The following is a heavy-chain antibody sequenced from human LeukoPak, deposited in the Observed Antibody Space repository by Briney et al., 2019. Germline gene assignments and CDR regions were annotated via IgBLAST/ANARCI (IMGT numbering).Heavy chain of an antibody. Sequence: SETLSLTCTVSGDSINDYYWSWIRQPAGKGLEWIGRIYSSGSTHYNPSLKSRVTMSVDTSKNQFSLKLTSVTAADTAMYYCARDKDYYYGMDVWGKGTTVTVSS. J-gene: IGHJ6*04. CDR2: IYSSGST. V-gene: IGHV4-4*07. CDR1: GDSINDYY. CDR3: ARDKDYYYGMDV.